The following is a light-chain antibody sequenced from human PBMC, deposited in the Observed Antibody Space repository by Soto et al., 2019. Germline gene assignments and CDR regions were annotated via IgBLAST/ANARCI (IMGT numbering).Light chain of an antibody. Sequence: DIQMTQSPSSLSASVGDRVTITCRASQGISNYLAWYQQKSGEVPKILIYASSTVRSWVPSRFSGSGSGTDFTLTISSLQPEDAATYYCHRYDAAPLAFGGGTKVEI. J-gene: IGKJ4*01. CDR3: HRYDAAPLA. CDR1: QGISNY. CDR2: ASS. V-gene: IGKV1-27*01.